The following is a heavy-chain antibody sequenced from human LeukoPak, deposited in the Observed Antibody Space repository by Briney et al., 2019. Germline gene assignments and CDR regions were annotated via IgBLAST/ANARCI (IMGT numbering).Heavy chain of an antibody. D-gene: IGHD1-26*01. CDR1: GFSFSSSW. Sequence: PGGSLRLPCAASGFSFSSSWMHWVRQVPGKGLEWVSRINDDETSTTYAESVKSRFTISRDNAKNTLFLQMNSLRAEDTAVYYCATTGSGSYYDYWGQGTLVTVSS. CDR3: ATTGSGSYYDY. J-gene: IGHJ4*02. V-gene: IGHV3-74*01. CDR2: INDDETST.